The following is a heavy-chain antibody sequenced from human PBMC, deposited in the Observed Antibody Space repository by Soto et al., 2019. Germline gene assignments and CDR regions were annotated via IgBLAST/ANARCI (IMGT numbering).Heavy chain of an antibody. CDR3: ARLREPNYYGSGSYYNCWFDP. J-gene: IGHJ5*02. CDR1: GYTFTSYY. CDR2: INPSGGST. V-gene: IGHV1-46*01. D-gene: IGHD3-10*01. Sequence: ASVKVSCKASGYTFTSYYMHWVRQAPGQGLEWMGIINPSGGSTSYAQKFQGRVTMTRDTSTSTVYMELSSLRSEDTAVYYCARLREPNYYGSGSYYNCWFDPWGQGTLVTVSS.